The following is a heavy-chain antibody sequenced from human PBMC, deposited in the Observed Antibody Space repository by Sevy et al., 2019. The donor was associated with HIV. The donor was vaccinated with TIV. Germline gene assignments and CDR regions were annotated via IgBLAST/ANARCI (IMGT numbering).Heavy chain of an antibody. V-gene: IGHV3-64*04. CDR2: LSSDNAGST. D-gene: IGHD5-18*01. J-gene: IGHJ3*02. CDR3: AKDRAAMVGDAFDI. CDR1: GFTFSNYA. Sequence: GGSLRLSCSASGFTFSNYAMHWVRQAPGKGLEYVSGLSSDNAGSTYYADSVNGRFTISRDNSKNTLYLQMNSLRAEDTAVYYCAKDRAAMVGDAFDIWGQGTMVTVSS.